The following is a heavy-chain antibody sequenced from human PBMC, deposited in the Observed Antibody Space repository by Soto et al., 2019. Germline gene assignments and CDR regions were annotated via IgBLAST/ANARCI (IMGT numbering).Heavy chain of an antibody. J-gene: IGHJ6*02. CDR2: IIPIFGTA. D-gene: IGHD4-17*01. Sequence: GASVKVSCKASGGIFSSYAISWVRQAPGQGLEWMGGIIPIFGTANNAQKFQGRVTITADESTSTAYMELSSLRSEDTAVYYCAMPRGMSTVDYYYYGMDAWGQGTTVTVSS. CDR1: GGIFSSYA. CDR3: AMPRGMSTVDYYYYGMDA. V-gene: IGHV1-69*13.